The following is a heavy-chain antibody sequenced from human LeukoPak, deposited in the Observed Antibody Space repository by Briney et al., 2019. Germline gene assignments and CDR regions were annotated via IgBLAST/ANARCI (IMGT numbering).Heavy chain of an antibody. D-gene: IGHD4-11*01. J-gene: IGHJ4*02. CDR3: AKDKAGYSSD. CDR2: ISYDGSNK. V-gene: IGHV3-30*18. CDR1: GFTFSTYA. Sequence: GGSLRLSCAASGFTFSTYAMSWVRQAPGKGLEWVAVISYDGSNKNYADSVKGRFTISRDNSKNTLFLQMNSLRAEDTAVYYCAKDKAGYSSDWGQGTLVTVSS.